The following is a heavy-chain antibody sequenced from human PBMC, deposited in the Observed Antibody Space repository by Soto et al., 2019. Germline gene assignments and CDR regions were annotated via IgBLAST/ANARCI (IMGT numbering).Heavy chain of an antibody. V-gene: IGHV1-46*01. D-gene: IGHD4-17*01. Sequence: GASVKVSCKASGYIFINYYIHWVRQAPGQGLEWIGIINPNGGSTNYAQKFRGRVTMARDTSTSTVYMDLSSLRSDDTAVYYCARDRTRRNGDESHYWGQGTLVTVSS. CDR3: ARDRTRRNGDESHY. CDR1: GYIFINYY. J-gene: IGHJ4*02. CDR2: INPNGGST.